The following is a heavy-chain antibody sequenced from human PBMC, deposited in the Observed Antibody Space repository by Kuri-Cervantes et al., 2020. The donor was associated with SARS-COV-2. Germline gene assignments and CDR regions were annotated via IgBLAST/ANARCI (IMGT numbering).Heavy chain of an antibody. CDR1: GGTFSSYT. D-gene: IGHD6-19*01. V-gene: IGHV1-69*06. CDR3: ARASVAGTTLDY. J-gene: IGHJ4*02. Sequence: SVKVSCKASGGTFSSYTISWVRQAPGQGLEWMGGIIPIFGTANYAQKFQGRVTITADKSTSTAYMELSSLRSEDTAVYYCARASVAGTTLDYWGQGTLVTVSS. CDR2: IIPIFGTA.